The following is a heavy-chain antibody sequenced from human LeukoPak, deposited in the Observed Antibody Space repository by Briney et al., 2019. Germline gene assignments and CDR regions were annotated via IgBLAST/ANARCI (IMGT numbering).Heavy chain of an antibody. CDR3: AKSWRPRRWPDSFDP. CDR2: IYNSGST. V-gene: IGHV4-59*01. CDR1: GGSISSYY. J-gene: IGHJ5*02. Sequence: PSETLSLTCTVSGGSISSYYWSWIRQPPGKGLEWIGYIYNSGSTNHNPSLRSRVTISVDTSKNQFSLKLSSVTAADTAVYYCAKSWRPRRWPDSFDPWGQGTLVTVPS. D-gene: IGHD5-24*01.